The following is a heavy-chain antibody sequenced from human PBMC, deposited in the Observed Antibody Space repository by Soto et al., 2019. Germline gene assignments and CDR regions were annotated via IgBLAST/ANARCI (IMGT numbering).Heavy chain of an antibody. Sequence: QVQLQQWGAGLLKPSETLSLTCAVYGGSFSGYYWSWIRQPPGKGLEWIGETNHSGSTNYNPSLKSRVTISVDTSKNQFSLKLSSVTAADTAVYYCARGTVVVVPAATYYMDVWGKGTTVTVSS. D-gene: IGHD2-2*01. CDR2: TNHSGST. CDR3: ARGTVVVVPAATYYMDV. J-gene: IGHJ6*03. V-gene: IGHV4-34*01. CDR1: GGSFSGYY.